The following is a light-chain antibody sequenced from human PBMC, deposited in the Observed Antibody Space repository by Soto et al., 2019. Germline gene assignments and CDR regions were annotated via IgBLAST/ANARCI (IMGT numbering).Light chain of an antibody. J-gene: IGKJ1*01. CDR2: GAS. Sequence: EIVLTQSPGTLSLSPGERATLSCRASQCVSTNYLAWYQRKPGQAPRLLIYGASSRATDIPNRFSGSGSGTDFTLTITRLKAEDFAVYYCQQYGSSPPTFGQGTKVEIK. CDR1: QCVSTNY. V-gene: IGKV3-20*01. CDR3: QQYGSSPPT.